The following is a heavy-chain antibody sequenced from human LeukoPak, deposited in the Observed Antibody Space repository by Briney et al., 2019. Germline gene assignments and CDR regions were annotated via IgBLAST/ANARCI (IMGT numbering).Heavy chain of an antibody. D-gene: IGHD6-13*01. CDR1: GVTFDDYA. Sequence: GGSLRLSCATSGVTFDDYAMHWGRQGPGEGLEWGSGITWNSGSIGYADSVKGRFTISRDNAKNSLYLQMTSLRAEDTAFYYCAKDIASSVHYYMDVWGKGTTVTVSS. V-gene: IGHV3-9*01. CDR2: ITWNSGSI. J-gene: IGHJ6*03. CDR3: AKDIASSVHYYMDV.